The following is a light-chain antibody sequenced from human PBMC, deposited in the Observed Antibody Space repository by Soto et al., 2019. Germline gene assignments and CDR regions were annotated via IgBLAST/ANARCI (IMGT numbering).Light chain of an antibody. Sequence: EIVMTQSPDTRSVAPGERATLCSRASHSVSTNLAWYQQKPGQGPRLLIFGASTRAIGIPSRFMGGGSGTELTLTICSLQPEAFVTYYCQQYSGYSTFGQGTKVDIK. CDR3: QQYSGYST. CDR2: GAS. J-gene: IGKJ1*01. V-gene: IGKV3-15*01. CDR1: HSVSTN.